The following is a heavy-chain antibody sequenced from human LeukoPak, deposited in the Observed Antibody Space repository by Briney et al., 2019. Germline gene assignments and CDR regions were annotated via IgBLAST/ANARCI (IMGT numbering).Heavy chain of an antibody. V-gene: IGHV3-7*01. CDR3: ARGGTYDI. CDR1: GYTFSMYW. Sequence: GGSQRLSCVASGYTFSMYWMTWFRQAPGKGLEWVANIKQDGSQKNYVDSVKGRFSISRDNAKKSLYLQMNSLRDEDTAVYYCARGGTYDIWGPGTRVTVSS. J-gene: IGHJ3*02. CDR2: IKQDGSQK.